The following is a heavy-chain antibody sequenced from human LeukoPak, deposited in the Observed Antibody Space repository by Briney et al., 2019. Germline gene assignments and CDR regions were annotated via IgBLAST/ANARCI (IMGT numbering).Heavy chain of an antibody. D-gene: IGHD6-19*01. CDR2: ISYSGTT. CDR3: ARPDYSSGWYYFDY. V-gene: IGHV4-59*08. Sequence: SETLSLTCTVSGGSISSYYWSWIRQPPGKGLEWIGYISYSGTTNYNPSLKSRVTISVDTSKNQFSLKLSSVTAADTAVYYCARPDYSSGWYYFDYWGQGTLVTVSS. CDR1: GGSISSYY. J-gene: IGHJ4*02.